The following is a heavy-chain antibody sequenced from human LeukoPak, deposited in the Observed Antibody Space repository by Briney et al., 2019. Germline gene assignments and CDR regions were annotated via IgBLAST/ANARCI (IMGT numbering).Heavy chain of an antibody. D-gene: IGHD1-26*01. CDR2: ISGSGEAT. Sequence: GGSLRLSCAASGFTVSSTYMSWVRQAPGKGLEWVSGISGSGEATHYGDSVKGRFTISRDNSKNTLFLQMNSLRAEDTAVYYCAKNSGTYYDYSFAYWGQGTLVTVPS. V-gene: IGHV3-23*01. CDR1: GFTVSSTY. J-gene: IGHJ4*02. CDR3: AKNSGTYYDYSFAY.